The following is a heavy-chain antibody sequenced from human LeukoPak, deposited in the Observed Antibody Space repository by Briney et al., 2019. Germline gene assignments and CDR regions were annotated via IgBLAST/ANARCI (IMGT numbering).Heavy chain of an antibody. D-gene: IGHD3-22*01. V-gene: IGHV3-30*18. CDR1: GFTFSSYG. Sequence: GGSLRLSCAASGFTFSSYGMHWVRQAPGKGLEWVAVISYDGSNKYYADSVKGRFTISRDNSKNTLYLQMNSLRAEDTAVYYCAKTVYGSGYYSYFDYWGQGTLVTVSS. J-gene: IGHJ4*02. CDR2: ISYDGSNK. CDR3: AKTVYGSGYYSYFDY.